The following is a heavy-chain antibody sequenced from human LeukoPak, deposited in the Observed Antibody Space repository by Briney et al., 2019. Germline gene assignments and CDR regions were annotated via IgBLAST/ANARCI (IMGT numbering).Heavy chain of an antibody. CDR3: ATEYSSGWYYFDY. V-gene: IGHV3-30*04. D-gene: IGHD6-19*01. CDR1: GFTFSSHA. CDR2: ISYDGSNK. Sequence: GGSLRLSCAASGFTFSSHAMHWVRQAPGKGLEWVAVISYDGSNKYYADSVKGRFTISRDNSKNTLYLQMNSLRAEDTAVYYCATEYSSGWYYFDYWGQGTLVTVSS. J-gene: IGHJ4*02.